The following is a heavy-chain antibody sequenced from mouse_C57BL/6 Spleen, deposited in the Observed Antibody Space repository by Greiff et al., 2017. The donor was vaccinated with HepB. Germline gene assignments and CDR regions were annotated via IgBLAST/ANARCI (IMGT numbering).Heavy chain of an antibody. D-gene: IGHD1-1*01. CDR3: AKFYSAVGATDYYAMDY. V-gene: IGHV2-3*01. J-gene: IGHJ4*01. CDR2: IWGDGST. CDR1: GFSLTSYG. Sequence: VQLMESGPGLVAPSQRLSITCTASGFSLTSYGVSWVRQPPGKGLEWLGVIWGDGSTNYHSALISRLSISKDNSKSNVFIKLNILQTDDTATYYCAKFYSAVGATDYYAMDYWGQGTSVTVSS.